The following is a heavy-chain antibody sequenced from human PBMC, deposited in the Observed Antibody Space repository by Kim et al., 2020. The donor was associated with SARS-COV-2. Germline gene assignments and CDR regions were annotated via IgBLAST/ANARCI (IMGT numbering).Heavy chain of an antibody. Sequence: YADSVKGRFTISRDNSKNTLYLQMNSLRAEDTAVYYCARDGTRLDYTIDYWGQGTLVTVSS. D-gene: IGHD4-4*01. J-gene: IGHJ4*02. V-gene: IGHV3-33*01. CDR3: ARDGTRLDYTIDY.